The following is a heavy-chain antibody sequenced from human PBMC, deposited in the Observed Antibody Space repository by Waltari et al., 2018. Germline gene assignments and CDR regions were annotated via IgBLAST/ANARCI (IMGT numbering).Heavy chain of an antibody. Sequence: EVQLLESGGGLVQPGGSLRRSCAASGFTFSSYAMSWVRQAPGKGLEWVSVIYSGGSTYYADSVKGRFTISRDNSKNTLYLQMNSLRAEDTAVYYCARSHHSYGYYWGQGTLVTVSS. CDR1: GFTFSSYA. CDR3: ARSHHSYGYY. D-gene: IGHD5-18*01. CDR2: IYSGGST. J-gene: IGHJ4*02. V-gene: IGHV3-23*03.